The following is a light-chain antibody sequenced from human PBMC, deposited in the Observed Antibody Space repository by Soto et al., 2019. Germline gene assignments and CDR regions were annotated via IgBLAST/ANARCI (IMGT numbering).Light chain of an antibody. CDR1: QSVDTTF. CDR3: QQDLSSVT. CDR2: GAS. J-gene: IGKJ1*01. V-gene: IGKV3-20*01. Sequence: EIVLTQSPGSLSLSPGQRATLSCRASQSVDTTFFAWYQKKPGQAPRLLIYGASKRATGIPDWFSGSGSGPFFILIIGRLEPDDFAVVYCQQDLSSVTFGQGPKVEIK.